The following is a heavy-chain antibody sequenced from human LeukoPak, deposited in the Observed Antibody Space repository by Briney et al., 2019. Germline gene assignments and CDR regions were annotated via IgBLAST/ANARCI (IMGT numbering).Heavy chain of an antibody. V-gene: IGHV3-74*01. CDR3: TRDRYGD. D-gene: IGHD5-18*01. J-gene: IGHJ4*02. Sequence: GGSLRLSCAASGFSFSSYWMHWVRQAPGTGLVWVSRIKSDGSTTNYADFVKGRFTISRDNAKNSLYLQMNSLRVEDTAVYYCTRDRYGDWGQGTLVTVSS. CDR2: IKSDGSTT. CDR1: GFSFSSYW.